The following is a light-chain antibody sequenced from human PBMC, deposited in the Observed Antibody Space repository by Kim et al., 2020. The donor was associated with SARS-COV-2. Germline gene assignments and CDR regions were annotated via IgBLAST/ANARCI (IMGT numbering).Light chain of an antibody. J-gene: IGLJ1*01. V-gene: IGLV2-8*01. Sequence: GQTVTITCTGTSSDSGNDNFVYWYHHHPGKDTKRIILEVYKRHSGVPDRFSGSKSGNTASLTVSGLQPEDEGDYYSSSYAGSNIGVFGTGTKVTVL. CDR2: EVY. CDR3: SSYAGSNIGV. CDR1: SSDSGNDNF.